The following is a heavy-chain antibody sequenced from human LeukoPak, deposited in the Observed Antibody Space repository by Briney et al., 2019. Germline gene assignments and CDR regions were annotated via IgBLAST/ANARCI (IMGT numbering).Heavy chain of an antibody. Sequence: GGSLRLSCAASGFTFSSYAMSWVRQAPGKGLEWVSAISGSGGSTYYADSVKGRFTISRDNSKSTLYLQMNSLRAEDTAVYYCAKESGGIAAAPYKFDYWGQGTLVTVSS. J-gene: IGHJ4*02. V-gene: IGHV3-23*01. CDR2: ISGSGGST. D-gene: IGHD6-13*01. CDR3: AKESGGIAAAPYKFDY. CDR1: GFTFSSYA.